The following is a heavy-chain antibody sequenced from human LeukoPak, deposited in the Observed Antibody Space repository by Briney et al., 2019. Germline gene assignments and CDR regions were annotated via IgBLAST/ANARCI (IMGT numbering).Heavy chain of an antibody. D-gene: IGHD3-16*01. V-gene: IGHV3-72*01. J-gene: IGHJ4*02. CDR3: AKDQYVDYFDY. CDR2: SRNKANSYTT. CDR1: GFTFSDHY. Sequence: GGSLRLSCAASGFTFSDHYMDWVRQTPGKGLEWVGRSRNKANSYTTEYAASVKGRFTISRDDSKNSLYLQMNSLRAEDTAVYYCAKDQYVDYFDYWGQGTLVTVSS.